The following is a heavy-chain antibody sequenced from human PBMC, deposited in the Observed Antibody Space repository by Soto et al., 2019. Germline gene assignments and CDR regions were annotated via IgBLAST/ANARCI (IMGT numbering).Heavy chain of an antibody. V-gene: IGHV1-3*01. Sequence: ASVKVSCKASGYSFANYTIHWVRQAHGQGLEWMGWLNPDTASTKFSPKFQGRVIITRDKSANTAFMQLTSLTSEDTALYYCARGGGYYGSGAYYRGYFDSWGQGTPVTVSS. J-gene: IGHJ4*02. CDR1: GYSFANYT. CDR3: ARGGGYYGSGAYYRGYFDS. D-gene: IGHD3-10*01. CDR2: LNPDTAST.